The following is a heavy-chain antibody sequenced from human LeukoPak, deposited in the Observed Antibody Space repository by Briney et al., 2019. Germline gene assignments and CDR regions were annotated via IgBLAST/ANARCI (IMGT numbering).Heavy chain of an antibody. D-gene: IGHD1-26*01. Sequence: SETLSLTCTVSGGSISSGSYYWPWIRQPAGKGLEWFGRVYTSGSTSYTPSLESRVTISGDTSKNLFSLKLTSVTVADTGVYYCAREIGEVGTVAPDSWGQGNQVTVSS. CDR3: AREIGEVGTVAPDS. J-gene: IGHJ4*02. V-gene: IGHV4-61*02. CDR2: VYTSGST. CDR1: GGSISSGSYY.